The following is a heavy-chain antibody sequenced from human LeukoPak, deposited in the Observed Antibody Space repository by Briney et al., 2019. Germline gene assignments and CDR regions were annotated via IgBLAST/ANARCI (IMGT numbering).Heavy chain of an antibody. CDR3: ARGGRRIVVVPAAFDP. V-gene: IGHV4-34*01. CDR1: GGSFSGYY. Sequence: SETLCLTCAVYGGSFSGYYWSWIRQPPGKGLEWIGEINHSGSTNYNPSLKSRVTISVDTSKNQFSLKLSSVTAADTAVYYCARGGRRIVVVPAAFDPWGQGTLVTVSS. D-gene: IGHD2-2*01. J-gene: IGHJ5*02. CDR2: INHSGST.